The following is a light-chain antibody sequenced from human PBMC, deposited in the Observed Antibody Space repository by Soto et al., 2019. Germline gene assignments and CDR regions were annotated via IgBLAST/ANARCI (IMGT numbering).Light chain of an antibody. Sequence: DIHMTQSPSTLSASVGDSVAITCRASQTLTGWLAWYQQKPGKAPKLQISKESNLEGGVPSRFSGSGSGTDFTLTISSLQPDDFATYFCQQYTTYPLTFGGGTKVEI. J-gene: IGKJ4*01. V-gene: IGKV1-5*03. CDR1: QTLTGW. CDR3: QQYTTYPLT. CDR2: KES.